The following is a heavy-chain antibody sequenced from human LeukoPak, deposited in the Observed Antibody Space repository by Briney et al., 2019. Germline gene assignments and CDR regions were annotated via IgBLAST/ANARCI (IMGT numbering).Heavy chain of an antibody. CDR1: GFTFSSYA. J-gene: IGHJ3*02. CDR2: ISGSGVNT. V-gene: IGHV3-23*01. D-gene: IGHD2-2*01. CDR3: AKGSVPVVAMNAFEI. Sequence: GESLRLSCAASGFTFSSYAISWVRQAPGKGLEWVSVISGSGVNTYYADSVKGRFTISRDNSKNTLFLQMNSLRAEDTAVYYCAKGSVPVVAMNAFEIWGQGTMVTVSS.